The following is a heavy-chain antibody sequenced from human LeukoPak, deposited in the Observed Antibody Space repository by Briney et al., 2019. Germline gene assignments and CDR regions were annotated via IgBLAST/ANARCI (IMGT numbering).Heavy chain of an antibody. J-gene: IGHJ3*02. Sequence: GGSLRLSCAASGFTFSNAWMSWVRQAPGKGLEWVSVIYSGGSTYYADSVKGRFTISRDNAKNSLYLQMNSLRDEDTAVYYCARGYDFWSGYLDAFDIWGQGTMVTVSS. CDR1: GFTFSNAW. CDR2: IYSGGST. V-gene: IGHV3-66*01. CDR3: ARGYDFWSGYLDAFDI. D-gene: IGHD3-3*01.